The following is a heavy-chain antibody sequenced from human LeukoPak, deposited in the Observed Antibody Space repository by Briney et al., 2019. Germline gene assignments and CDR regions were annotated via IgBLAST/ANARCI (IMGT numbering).Heavy chain of an antibody. CDR3: ARSYISVATRPIGDYYYMDV. CDR1: GGSISSYY. CDR2: IYSSGST. Sequence: PSETLSLTCTVSGGSISSYYWSWIRQPAGKGLEWIGRIYSSGSTNYNPSLKSRVTMSVDTSKNQFSLKLSSVTAADTAVYYCARSYISVATRPIGDYYYMDVWGKGTTVTDSS. D-gene: IGHD4-23*01. J-gene: IGHJ6*03. V-gene: IGHV4-4*07.